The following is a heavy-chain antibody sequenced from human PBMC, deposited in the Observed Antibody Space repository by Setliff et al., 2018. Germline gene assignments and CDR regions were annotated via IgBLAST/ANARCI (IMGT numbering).Heavy chain of an antibody. J-gene: IGHJ4*02. CDR2: INAGNGHT. CDR3: VRVDMVLSNFDY. D-gene: IGHD5-12*01. V-gene: IGHV1-3*01. CDR1: GYTFSNYL. Sequence: RASVKVSCKASGYTFSNYLLHWVRQAPGQSPEWVGWINAGNGHTKYSQRFQDRITITSETSATTVYMELRSLRSEDTAVYYCVRVDMVLSNFDYWGQGTLVTVSS.